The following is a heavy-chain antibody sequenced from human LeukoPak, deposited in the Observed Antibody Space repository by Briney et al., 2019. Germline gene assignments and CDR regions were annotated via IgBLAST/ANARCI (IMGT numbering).Heavy chain of an antibody. CDR1: GFTFSSYA. CDR3: AREYYYGSGTNPAEAFDI. CDR2: ISGSGGST. Sequence: PGGSLRLSCAASGFTFSSYAMSWVRQAPGKGLEWVSAISGSGGSTYYADSVKGRFTSSRDNSKNTLYLQMNSLRAAATAVYYCAREYYYGSGTNPAEAFDIWGQGTMVTVSS. D-gene: IGHD3-10*01. V-gene: IGHV3-23*01. J-gene: IGHJ3*02.